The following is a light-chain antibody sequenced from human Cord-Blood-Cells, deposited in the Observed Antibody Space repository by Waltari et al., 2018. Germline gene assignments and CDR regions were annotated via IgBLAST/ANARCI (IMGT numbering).Light chain of an antibody. Sequence: SYVLTQPPSVSVAPGKTARITWGGNKIGSKIVHWYKQKTGQAPVLVIYYDSDRPSGIPELFSGSNSGNTATLTISRVDAGDEADYYCQVWDSSSDHVVFGGWTKLTVL. CDR1: KIGSKI. J-gene: IGLJ2*01. CDR2: YDS. CDR3: QVWDSSSDHVV. V-gene: IGLV3-21*04.